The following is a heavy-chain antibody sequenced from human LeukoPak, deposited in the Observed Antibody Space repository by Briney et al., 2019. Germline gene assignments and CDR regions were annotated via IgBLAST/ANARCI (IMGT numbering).Heavy chain of an antibody. CDR2: TYYRSKWYN. Sequence: SPTLSLTCAISGDSVSSNSATWIWIRQSPSRGLEWLGRTYYRSKWYNDYAVSVKSRTTINPDTSKNQFSLQLNSVTPEDTAVYYCARAAIDTSGYYSFDYWGQGTLVTVSS. D-gene: IGHD3-22*01. CDR1: GDSVSSNSAT. CDR3: ARAAIDTSGYYSFDY. V-gene: IGHV6-1*01. J-gene: IGHJ4*02.